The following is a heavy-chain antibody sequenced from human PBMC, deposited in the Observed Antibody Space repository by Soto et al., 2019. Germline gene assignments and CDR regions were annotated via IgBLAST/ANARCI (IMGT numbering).Heavy chain of an antibody. D-gene: IGHD5-12*01. Sequence: PGESLKISCKGSGYSFAGYWITWVRQKPGKGLEWMGRIDPSDSQTYYSPSFRGHVTISATKSITTVFLQWSSLRASDTAMYYCARQIYDSNTGPNFQYYFDSWGQGTPVTVSS. CDR1: GYSFAGYW. J-gene: IGHJ4*02. V-gene: IGHV5-10-1*01. CDR3: ARQIYDSNTGPNFQYYFDS. CDR2: IDPSDSQT.